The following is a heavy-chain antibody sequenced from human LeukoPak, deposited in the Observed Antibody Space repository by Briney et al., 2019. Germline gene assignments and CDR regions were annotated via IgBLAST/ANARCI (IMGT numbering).Heavy chain of an antibody. CDR1: GFTFNRHA. D-gene: IGHD6-19*01. V-gene: IGHV3-64*01. Sequence: GGSLRLSCATSGFTFNRHALHWVRQAPGKRLEYVSSINSNGGTTYYANSVKGRFAISRDNSKNTLYLQMGSLRADDMGVYYCARSQWLAQEGFDYWGQGTLVTVSS. CDR3: ARSQWLAQEGFDY. CDR2: INSNGGTT. J-gene: IGHJ4*02.